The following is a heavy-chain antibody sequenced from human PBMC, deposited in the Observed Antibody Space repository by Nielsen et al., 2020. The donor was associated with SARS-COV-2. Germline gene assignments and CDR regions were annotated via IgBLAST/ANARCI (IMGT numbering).Heavy chain of an antibody. CDR3: ARARVTDWFDP. D-gene: IGHD2-21*02. CDR1: GGSISSGGYY. CDR2: IYYSGST. V-gene: IGHV4-31*03. Sequence: SETLSLTCTVSGGSISSGGYYWSWIRQHPGKGLEWIGYIYYSGSTYYNPSLKSRVTISVDTSKNQFSLKLSSVIAADTAVYYCARARVTDWFDPWGQGTLVTVSS. J-gene: IGHJ5*02.